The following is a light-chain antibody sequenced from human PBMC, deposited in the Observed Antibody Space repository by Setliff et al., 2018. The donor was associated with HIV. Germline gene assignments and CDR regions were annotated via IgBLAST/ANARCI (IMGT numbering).Light chain of an antibody. J-gene: IGLJ2*01. CDR3: SSYAVSNTLL. CDR2: EVN. V-gene: IGLV2-8*01. Sequence: QSVLTQPPSASASPGQSVAIPCTGTSNDVGYYNSVSWYQQSPGEAPKLMIYEVNKRPSGVPDRFSGSKSGNTASLTVSGLQAEDEAYYYCSSYAVSNTLLFGGGTKVTV. CDR1: SNDVGYYNS.